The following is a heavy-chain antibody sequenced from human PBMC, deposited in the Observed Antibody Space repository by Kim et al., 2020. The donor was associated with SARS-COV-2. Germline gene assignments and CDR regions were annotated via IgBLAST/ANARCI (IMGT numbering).Heavy chain of an antibody. D-gene: IGHD1-1*01. V-gene: IGHV4-34*01. CDR1: GGSFSGYY. J-gene: IGHJ4*02. CDR2: INHSGST. Sequence: SETLSLTCAVYGGSFSGYYWSWIRQPPGKGLEWIGEINHSGSTNYNPSLKSRVTISVDTSKNQFSLKLSSVTAADTAVYYCARGWKDTQIRAKTLYYFDYWGQGTLVTVSS. CDR3: ARGWKDTQIRAKTLYYFDY.